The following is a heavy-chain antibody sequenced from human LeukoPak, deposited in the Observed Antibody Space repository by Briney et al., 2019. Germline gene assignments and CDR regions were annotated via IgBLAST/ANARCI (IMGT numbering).Heavy chain of an antibody. V-gene: IGHV1-2*02. CDR1: GYTFTGYY. D-gene: IGHD3-9*01. Sequence: ASVKVSCKASGYTFTGYYMHWVRQAPGQGLEWMGWINPNSGGTNYAQKFQGRVTMTRDTSISTAYMELSRLRSDDTAVYYCAREGYPYYDILTGPFDYWGQGTLVTVSS. CDR3: AREGYPYYDILTGPFDY. J-gene: IGHJ4*02. CDR2: INPNSGGT.